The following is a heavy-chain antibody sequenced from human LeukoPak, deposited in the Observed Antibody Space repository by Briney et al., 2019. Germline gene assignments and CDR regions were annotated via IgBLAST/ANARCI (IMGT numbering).Heavy chain of an antibody. CDR2: IIPIFGTA. Sequence: GASVKVSCKASGGTFSSYAISWVRQAPGQGLEWMGGIIPIFGTANYAQKFQGRVTITADESTSTAYMELSSLRSEDTAVYYCARDQGIAAAGTGNAFDIWGQGTMVTVSS. CDR1: GGTFSSYA. J-gene: IGHJ3*02. D-gene: IGHD6-13*01. CDR3: ARDQGIAAAGTGNAFDI. V-gene: IGHV1-69*13.